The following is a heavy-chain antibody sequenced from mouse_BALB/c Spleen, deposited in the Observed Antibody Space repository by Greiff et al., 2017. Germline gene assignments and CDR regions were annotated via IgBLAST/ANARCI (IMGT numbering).Heavy chain of an antibody. CDR3: AKSDSYDVLDY. Sequence: VQLQQSGPQLVRPGASVKISCKASGYSFTSYWMHWVKQRPGQGLEWIGMIDPSDSETRLNQKFKDKATLTVDKSSSTAYMQLSSPTSEDSAVYYCAKSDSYDVLDYWGQGTSVTVSA. D-gene: IGHD2-12*01. CDR1: GYSFTSYW. V-gene: IGHV1S126*01. J-gene: IGHJ4*01. CDR2: IDPSDSET.